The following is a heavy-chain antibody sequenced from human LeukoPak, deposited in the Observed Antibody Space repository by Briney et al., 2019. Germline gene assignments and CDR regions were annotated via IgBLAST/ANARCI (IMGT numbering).Heavy chain of an antibody. J-gene: IGHJ4*02. Sequence: ASVKVSCKASGYSFTDYYMHWVRQAPGQGLEWMGWISPRSGDTSYAQKFQGRVTMTRDTSIHTVDMDLSGLTSDDTAVFYCARGREIHGGSDTKLDDYWGQGTLVTVSS. D-gene: IGHD3-10*01. CDR3: ARGREIHGGSDTKLDDY. CDR2: ISPRSGDT. CDR1: GYSFTDYY. V-gene: IGHV1-2*02.